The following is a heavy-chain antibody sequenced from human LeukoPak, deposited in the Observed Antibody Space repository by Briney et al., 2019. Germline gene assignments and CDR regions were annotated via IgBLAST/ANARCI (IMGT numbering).Heavy chain of an antibody. CDR2: INPSGGST. V-gene: IGHV1-46*01. Sequence: ASVKVSCKASGYTFTGYYMHWVRQASGQGLEWMGIINPSGGSTSYAQKFQGRVTMTRDTSTSTVYMELSSLGSEDTAVYYCARDVHYGMDVWGQGTTVTVSS. CDR3: ARDVHYGMDV. J-gene: IGHJ6*02. CDR1: GYTFTGYY.